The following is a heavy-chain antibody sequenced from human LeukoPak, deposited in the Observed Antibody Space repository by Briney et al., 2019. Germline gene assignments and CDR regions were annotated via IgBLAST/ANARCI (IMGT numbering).Heavy chain of an antibody. CDR2: ISSSATTI. CDR3: ASEWQWLDYFDY. Sequence: GGSLRLSCAASGFTFSSYSMNWVRQAPGKGLEWVSYISSSATTIFYADSVKGRFTISRDNAKNSLYLQMNSLRAEDTAVYYCASEWQWLDYFDYWGQGTLVTVSS. D-gene: IGHD6-19*01. V-gene: IGHV3-48*04. CDR1: GFTFSSYS. J-gene: IGHJ4*02.